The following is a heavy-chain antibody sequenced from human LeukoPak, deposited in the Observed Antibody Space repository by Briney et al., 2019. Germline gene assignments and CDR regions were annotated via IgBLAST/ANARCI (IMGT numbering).Heavy chain of an antibody. V-gene: IGHV4-30-4*01. CDR3: ARDGYSYGYTLDY. Sequence: SETLSLTCTVSGGSISSGDYYWSWIRQPPGKGLEWIGYIYYSGSTYYNPSLKSRVIIPVDTSKNQFSLKLSSVTAADTAVYYCARDGYSYGYTLDYWGQGTLVTVSS. J-gene: IGHJ4*02. D-gene: IGHD5-18*01. CDR2: IYYSGST. CDR1: GGSISSGDYY.